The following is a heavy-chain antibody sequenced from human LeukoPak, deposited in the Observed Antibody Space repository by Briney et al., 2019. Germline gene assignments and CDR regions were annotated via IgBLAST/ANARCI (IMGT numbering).Heavy chain of an antibody. CDR2: FKSSSYI. V-gene: IGHV3-21*01. D-gene: IGHD3-3*01. CDR3: ARELPLTIFGVANGMDV. CDR1: GFVFSSYD. J-gene: IGHJ6*02. Sequence: PGGSLRLSCAASGFVFSSYDTNWVRQAPGKGLEWVSCFKSSSYIYYADSVRGRFTISRDNAKNSLYLQMNSLRAEDTAVYYCARELPLTIFGVANGMDVWGQGTTVIVSS.